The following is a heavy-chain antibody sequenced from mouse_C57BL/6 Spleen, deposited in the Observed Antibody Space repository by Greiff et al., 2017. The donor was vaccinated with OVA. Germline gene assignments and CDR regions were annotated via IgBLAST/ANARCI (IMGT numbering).Heavy chain of an antibody. CDR1: GYTFTSYW. Sequence: VQLQQPGAELVRPGSSVKLSCKASGYTFTSYWMDWVKQRPGQGLEWIGNIYPSDSETHYNQKFKDKATLTVDKSSSTAYMQLRSLTSEDSAVYYCARGGGFYFDYWGQGTTLTVSS. V-gene: IGHV1-61*01. CDR2: IYPSDSET. CDR3: ARGGGFYFDY. J-gene: IGHJ2*01.